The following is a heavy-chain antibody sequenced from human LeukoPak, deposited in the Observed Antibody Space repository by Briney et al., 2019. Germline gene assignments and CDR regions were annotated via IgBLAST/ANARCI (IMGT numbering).Heavy chain of an antibody. V-gene: IGHV3-48*02. J-gene: IGHJ4*02. Sequence: PGGSLRLSCAASGFSFTDYPMNWVRQAPGKGLEWISNIRTTAEDAKYAYYADSVKGLFTISRDDGKNTLYLHMNSLRDDDTAVYYCATDQRYAFDYWGQGILVTVST. CDR2: IRTTAEDAKYA. CDR1: GFSFTDYP. D-gene: IGHD3-9*01. CDR3: ATDQRYAFDY.